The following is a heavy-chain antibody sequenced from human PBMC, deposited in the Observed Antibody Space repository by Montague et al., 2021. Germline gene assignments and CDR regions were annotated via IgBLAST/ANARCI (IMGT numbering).Heavy chain of an antibody. CDR2: INHSGST. D-gene: IGHD3-10*01. CDR1: GGSFSGYY. J-gene: IGHJ6*03. CDR3: ARRGGTMVRGVKGYMDV. V-gene: IGHV4-34*01. Sequence: SETLSLTCAVYGGSFSGYYWSWIRQPPGKGLEWIGEINHSGSTNYNPSLKSRVTISVDTSKNQFSLKLSSVTAADTAVYYCARRGGTMVRGVKGYMDVWGKGTTATVSS.